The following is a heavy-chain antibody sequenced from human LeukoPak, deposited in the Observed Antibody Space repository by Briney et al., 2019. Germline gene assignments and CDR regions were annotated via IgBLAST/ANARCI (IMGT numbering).Heavy chain of an antibody. CDR1: GGSFSGYY. D-gene: IGHD3-10*01. CDR2: IFYSGST. V-gene: IGHV4-34*12. J-gene: IGHJ3*02. CDR3: AKSNGYGLIDI. Sequence: SETLSLTCAVYGGSFSGYYWGWIRQPPGKGLEWIGNIFYSGSTYYGPSLKSRLTISLDTSRNQFSLKLNSVTAADTAVYYCAKSNGYGLIDIWGQGTMVTVSS.